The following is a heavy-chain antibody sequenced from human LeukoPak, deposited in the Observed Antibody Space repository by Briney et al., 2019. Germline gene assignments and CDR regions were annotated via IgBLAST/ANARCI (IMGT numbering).Heavy chain of an antibody. J-gene: IGHJ4*02. CDR2: ISSSSGYI. CDR3: ATTSRPTYSSGWLN. Sequence: GGSLRLSCAASGFTFSSYSMNWVRQAPGKGLEWVSSISSSSGYIYYADSVKGRFTISRDNSKDTLYLQMNSLRGEDTAVYYCATTSRPTYSSGWLNWGQGTLVTVSS. D-gene: IGHD6-19*01. CDR1: GFTFSSYS. V-gene: IGHV3-21*01.